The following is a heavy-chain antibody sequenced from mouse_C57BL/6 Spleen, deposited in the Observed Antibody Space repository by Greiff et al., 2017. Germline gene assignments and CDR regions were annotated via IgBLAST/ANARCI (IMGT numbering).Heavy chain of an antibody. CDR1: GYTFTSYG. Sequence: QVQLQQSGAELARPGASVKLSCKASGYTFTSYGISWVKQRTGQGLEWIGEIYPRSGNTYSNEKFKGKATLTADKSSSTAYMELRRLTSEDSAVYFCARGTHYYGSSPYYYAMDYWGQGTSVTVSS. V-gene: IGHV1-81*01. CDR3: ARGTHYYGSSPYYYAMDY. J-gene: IGHJ4*01. D-gene: IGHD1-1*01. CDR2: IYPRSGNT.